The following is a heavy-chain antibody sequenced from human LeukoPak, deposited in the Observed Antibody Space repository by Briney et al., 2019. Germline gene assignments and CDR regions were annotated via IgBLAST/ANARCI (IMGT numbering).Heavy chain of an antibody. Sequence: SETLSLTCTVSGGSISSSSYYWAWIRQPPGKGLEWIGSIHYSGSTYYNPSPQSRVTISIDTSKNQFSLEVGSLIAADTAVYFCARDEGSGWHNWFDPWGRGILVIVSS. V-gene: IGHV4-39*07. CDR1: GGSISSSSYY. CDR2: IHYSGST. CDR3: ARDEGSGWHNWFDP. J-gene: IGHJ5*02. D-gene: IGHD6-19*01.